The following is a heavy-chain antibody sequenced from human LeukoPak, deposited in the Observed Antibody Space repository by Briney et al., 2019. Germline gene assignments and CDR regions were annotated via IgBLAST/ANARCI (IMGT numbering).Heavy chain of an antibody. D-gene: IGHD5-12*01. CDR3: AKWNGYADY. J-gene: IGHJ4*02. V-gene: IGHV3-21*04. CDR1: GFTFSSYS. Sequence: GGSLRLSCAASGFTFSSYSMNWVRQAPGKGLEWVSSISSGTSYIYYADSVKGRFTISRDNSKNTVYLQMNSLRAEDSALYYCAKWNGYADYWGRGTLVTVSS. CDR2: ISSGTSYI.